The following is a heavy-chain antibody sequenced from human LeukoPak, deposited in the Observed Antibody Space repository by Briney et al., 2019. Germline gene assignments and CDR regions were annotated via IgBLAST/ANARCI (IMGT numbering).Heavy chain of an antibody. J-gene: IGHJ4*02. CDR1: GFTFSSHG. D-gene: IGHD1-26*01. CDR3: ASHSGNYPRGYFDY. V-gene: IGHV3-33*01. CDR2: IWYDGSNK. Sequence: GGSLRLSCAASGFTFSSHGMHWVRQAPGKGLEWVAVIWYDGSNKYYADSVKGRFTISKDNSKSTLYLQMNSLGAEDTAVYYCASHSGNYPRGYFDYWGQGTLVIVSS.